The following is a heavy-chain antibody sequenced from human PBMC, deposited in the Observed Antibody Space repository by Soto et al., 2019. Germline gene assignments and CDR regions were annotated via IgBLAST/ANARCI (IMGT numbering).Heavy chain of an antibody. V-gene: IGHV4-30-4*01. CDR3: ARATPGDYVRNGAFDI. J-gene: IGHJ3*02. D-gene: IGHD4-17*01. CDR1: GGSISSGDYY. CDR2: IYYSGST. Sequence: SETVSLTCTVSGGSISSGDYYWSWIRQPPGKGLEWIGYIYYSGSTYYNPSLKSRVTISVDTSKNQFSLKLSSVTAADTAVYYCARATPGDYVRNGAFDIWGQGTMVTVSS.